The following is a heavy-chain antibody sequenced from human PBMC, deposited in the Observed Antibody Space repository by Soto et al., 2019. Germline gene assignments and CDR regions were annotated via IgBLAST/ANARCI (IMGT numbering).Heavy chain of an antibody. Sequence: CPTLVNRTQTLTLTCTFSGFSLNTVGVGLGWIRQPPGKPLDCLALVYWNDYERYRPSLINRLAIIKDTSKNQGVLTMTNMYPVATRTHYWAKRVRERQAVDVWG. CDR3: AKRVRERQAVDV. CDR2: VYWNDYE. D-gene: IGHD1-1*01. J-gene: IGHJ3*01. CDR1: GFSLNTVGVG. V-gene: IGHV2-5*04.